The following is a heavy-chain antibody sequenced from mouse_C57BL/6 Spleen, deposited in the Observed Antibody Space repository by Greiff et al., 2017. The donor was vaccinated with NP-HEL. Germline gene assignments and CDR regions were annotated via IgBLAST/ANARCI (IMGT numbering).Heavy chain of an antibody. CDR1: GYTFTSYW. Sequence: VQLQQPGAELVKPGASVKMSCKASGYTFTSYWITWVKQRPGQGLEWIGDIYPGSGSTNYNEKFKSKATLTVDTSSSTAYMQLSSLTSQDSAVYYCARGGDYYAMDYWGQGTSVTVSS. CDR2: IYPGSGST. J-gene: IGHJ4*01. CDR3: ARGGDYYAMDY. V-gene: IGHV1-55*01.